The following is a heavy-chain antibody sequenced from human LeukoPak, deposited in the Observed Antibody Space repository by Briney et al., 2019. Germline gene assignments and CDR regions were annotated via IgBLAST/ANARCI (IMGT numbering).Heavy chain of an antibody. Sequence: GRSLRLSCAASGFTFDDYAMHWVRQAPGKGLEWVSGISWNSGSIGYADSVKGRFTISRDNAKNSLNLQMNSLRAEDTALYYCAKGTSGSSGWYYFDYWGQGTLVTVSS. CDR3: AKGTSGSSGWYYFDY. CDR2: ISWNSGSI. V-gene: IGHV3-9*01. J-gene: IGHJ4*02. CDR1: GFTFDDYA. D-gene: IGHD6-19*01.